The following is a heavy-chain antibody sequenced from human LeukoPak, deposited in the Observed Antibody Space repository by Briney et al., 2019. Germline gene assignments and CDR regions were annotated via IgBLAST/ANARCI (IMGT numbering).Heavy chain of an antibody. CDR3: ARDPRGIAVAGTGDY. CDR2: ISGSGGGT. CDR1: GFTFSSSA. D-gene: IGHD6-19*01. J-gene: IGHJ4*02. Sequence: GGSLRLSCATSGFTFSSSAMSWVRQPPGKGLAWVSTISGSGGGTYYADSVKGRFTISRDNSKNTVYLHMNSLRVEDTAVYYCARDPRGIAVAGTGDYWGQGTLVTVSS. V-gene: IGHV3-23*01.